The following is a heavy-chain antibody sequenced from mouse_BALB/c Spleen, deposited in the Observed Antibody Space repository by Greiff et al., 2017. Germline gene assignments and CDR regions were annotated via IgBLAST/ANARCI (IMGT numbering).Heavy chain of an antibody. CDR3: ARTIYRYDLYLDY. CDR1: GFTFSDYG. V-gene: IGHV5-15*02. D-gene: IGHD2-14*01. Sequence: EVKLVESGGGLVQPGGSRKLSCAASGFTFSDYGMAWVRQAPGKGPEWVAFISNLAYSIYYADTVTGRFTISRENAKNTLYLEMSSLSSEDTAMYYCARTIYRYDLYLDYWGQGTTLTVSS. CDR2: ISNLAYSI. J-gene: IGHJ2*01.